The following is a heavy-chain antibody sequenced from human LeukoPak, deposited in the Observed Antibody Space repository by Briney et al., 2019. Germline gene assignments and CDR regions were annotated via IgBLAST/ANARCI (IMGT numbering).Heavy chain of an antibody. J-gene: IGHJ1*01. Sequence: SETLSLTCTVSGGSISSYYWSWIRQPPGKGLEWIAYIYYSGSTNYNPSLKSRVTISVDTSKNQFSLKLSSVTAADTAVYYCARSHDYGDYVEYFQHWGQGTLVTVSS. CDR3: ARSHDYGDYVEYFQH. V-gene: IGHV4-59*01. CDR2: IYYSGST. CDR1: GGSISSYY. D-gene: IGHD4-17*01.